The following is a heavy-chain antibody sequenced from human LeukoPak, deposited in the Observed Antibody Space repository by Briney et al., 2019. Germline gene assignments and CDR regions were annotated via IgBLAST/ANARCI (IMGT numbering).Heavy chain of an antibody. V-gene: IGHV3-23*01. CDR3: AKDPYYYETSGFLSGGYFDY. D-gene: IGHD3-22*01. Sequence: PGGSLRLSCVASGFKFGGYVMGWVRQAPGKGLGWVSSISASGDTTYYTDSVKGRFTISRDNSRNTLYLHMNSLRADDTAVYYCAKDPYYYETSGFLSGGYFDYWGQGTLVTVSS. CDR2: ISASGDTT. J-gene: IGHJ4*02. CDR1: GFKFGGYV.